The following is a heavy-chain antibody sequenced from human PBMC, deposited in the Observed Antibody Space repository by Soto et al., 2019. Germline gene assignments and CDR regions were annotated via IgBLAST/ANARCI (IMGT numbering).Heavy chain of an antibody. CDR1: GFTFSSYA. CDR3: AKSKGSSGWPYYFDY. V-gene: IGHV3-23*01. J-gene: IGHJ4*02. Sequence: GGSLRLSCTASGFTFSSYAMSWVRQAPGKGLEWVSLISVGGGSTYYADSVRGRFTISRNSSKNTLYLQMNSLRAEDTAVYYCAKSKGSSGWPYYFDYWGQGTLVTVSS. D-gene: IGHD6-19*01. CDR2: ISVGGGST.